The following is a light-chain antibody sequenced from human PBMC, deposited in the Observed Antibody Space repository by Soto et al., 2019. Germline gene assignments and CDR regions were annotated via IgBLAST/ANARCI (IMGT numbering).Light chain of an antibody. V-gene: IGKV3-15*01. J-gene: IGKJ1*01. CDR3: QQYNDNWPT. CDR1: QSVRTN. Sequence: EIVMTQSPATLSVSPGERATLSCRASQSVRTNLARYQHKPGQSPRLLIYGASNRATGFPARFSGSGSGTDFTLTINGLQSEDFAVYYCQQYNDNWPTFGQGTKVEVK. CDR2: GAS.